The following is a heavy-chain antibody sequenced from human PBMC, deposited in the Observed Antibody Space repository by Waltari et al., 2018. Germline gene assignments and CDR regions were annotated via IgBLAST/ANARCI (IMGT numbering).Heavy chain of an antibody. CDR3: TRALWLGELYDY. Sequence: EVQLDESGGGLVQPGGSLRLSCSASGFTFTRYLMNWVRQAPGKGRGWCSRINSYGSSTTYADSVKGRFTISRDNAKNTVYLQMNSLRVEDTAVYYCTRALWLGELYDYWGQGTLVTVSS. D-gene: IGHD3-10*01. CDR1: GFTFTRYL. J-gene: IGHJ4*02. CDR2: INSYGSST. V-gene: IGHV3-74*01.